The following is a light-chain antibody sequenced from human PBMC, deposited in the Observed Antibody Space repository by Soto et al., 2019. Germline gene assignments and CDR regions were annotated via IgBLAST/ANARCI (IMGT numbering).Light chain of an antibody. Sequence: MTQSPATLSVSPGERVTFSCRASQSIRIWLAWYQQKPGKAPKLLIHDASGLESGVPSRFSGSGSGTEFTLTISSLQPDDFATYYCQQYSSYWTFGQGTKVDIK. CDR2: DAS. J-gene: IGKJ1*01. V-gene: IGKV1-5*01. CDR1: QSIRIW. CDR3: QQYSSYWT.